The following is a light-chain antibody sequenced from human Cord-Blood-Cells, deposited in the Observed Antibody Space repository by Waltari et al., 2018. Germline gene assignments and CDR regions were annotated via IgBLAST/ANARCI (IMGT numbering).Light chain of an antibody. CDR3: QQRSNWIT. J-gene: IGKJ5*01. V-gene: IGKV3-11*01. CDR1: QSVSSY. CDR2: DAS. Sequence: EIVLTQSPATLSLSPGESATLSCRASQSVSSYLAWDQQKPGQAPRLLIYDASNRATGIPSRFSGSGSETDFTLTISSLEPEDFAVYYCQQRSNWITFGQGTRLEIK.